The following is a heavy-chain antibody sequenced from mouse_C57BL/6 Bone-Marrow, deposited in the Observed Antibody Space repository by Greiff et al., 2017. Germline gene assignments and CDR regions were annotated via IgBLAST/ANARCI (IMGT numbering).Heavy chain of an antibody. J-gene: IGHJ4*01. Sequence: LLESGAELVKPGASVKLSCKASGFTFTEYSIHWVKQRPGQGLEWIGWIYPGSGSINYKEKFKGNVTLTDDKYSSTVYMELSRLTSEDSAVYFCARPGMCANGMDYWGQGTAVTVSS. CDR3: ARPGMCANGMDY. CDR2: IYPGSGSI. D-gene: IGHD2-10*02. CDR1: GFTFTEYS. V-gene: IGHV1-62-2*01.